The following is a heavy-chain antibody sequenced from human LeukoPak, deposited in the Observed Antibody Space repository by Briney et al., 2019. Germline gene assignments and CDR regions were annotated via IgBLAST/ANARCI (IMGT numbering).Heavy chain of an antibody. V-gene: IGHV3-43*02. J-gene: IGHJ4*02. D-gene: IGHD5/OR15-5a*01. Sequence: GGSLRLSCAASGFTFHNYAIHWVRQAPGKGLEWVSLTSGDGITTYFADSVKGRFTISRDNSRSSLFLQMNSLRTEDTALYYCARDHVYGGADYWGQGTLVTVSS. CDR1: GFTFHNYA. CDR3: ARDHVYGGADY. CDR2: TSGDGITT.